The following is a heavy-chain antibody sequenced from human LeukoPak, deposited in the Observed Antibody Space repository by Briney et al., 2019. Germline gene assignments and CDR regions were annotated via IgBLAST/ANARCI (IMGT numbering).Heavy chain of an antibody. CDR3: ANMRRGYCCSTSCYAYYYMDV. D-gene: IGHD2-2*01. CDR1: GFTFSSYS. J-gene: IGHJ6*03. CDR2: ISSSSSYI. V-gene: IGHV3-21*01. Sequence: GSLRLSCAASGFTFSSYSMNWVRQAPGKGLEWVSSISSSSSYIYYADSVKGRFTISRDNAKNPLYLQMNSLRAEDTAVYYCANMRRGYCCSTSCYAYYYMDVWGKGTTVTVSS.